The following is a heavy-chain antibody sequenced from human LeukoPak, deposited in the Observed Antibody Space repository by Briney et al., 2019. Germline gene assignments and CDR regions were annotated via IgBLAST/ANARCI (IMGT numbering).Heavy chain of an antibody. CDR2: IYYSGST. V-gene: IGHV4-30-4*08. CDR3: ARERIQLWTEDYYYYVDV. Sequence: SETLSLTCTVSGGSISSGDYYWSWIRQPPGKGLEWIGYIYYSGSTYYNPSLKSRVTISVDTSKNQFSLKLSSVTAADTAVYYCARERIQLWTEDYYYYVDVWGKGTTVTVSS. D-gene: IGHD5-18*01. CDR1: GGSISSGDYY. J-gene: IGHJ6*03.